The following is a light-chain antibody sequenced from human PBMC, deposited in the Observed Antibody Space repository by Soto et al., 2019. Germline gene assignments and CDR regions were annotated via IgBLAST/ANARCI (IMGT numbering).Light chain of an antibody. CDR2: GAS. Sequence: EIVLTQSPGTLSLSPGETTTFSCRASQSVSRYLVWYQQKPGQAPRLLIYGASSRAPGTPDRFSGRGSGTDFTLTISRLEPEDFAVYFCQQCGSSPPTFGQGTKVEIK. V-gene: IGKV3-20*01. CDR3: QQCGSSPPT. CDR1: QSVSRY. J-gene: IGKJ1*01.